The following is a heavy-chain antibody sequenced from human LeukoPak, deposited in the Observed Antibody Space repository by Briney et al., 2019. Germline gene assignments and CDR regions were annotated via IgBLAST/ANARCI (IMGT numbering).Heavy chain of an antibody. CDR2: IYSGGST. CDR3: AKQHQQYDFLTGVFDY. V-gene: IGHV3-53*01. J-gene: IGHJ4*02. Sequence: RPGGSLRLSCAASGFTVSSNYMSWVRQAPGKGLEWVSIIYSGGSTYYADSVKGRFTFSRDNSKNTLYLQMNSLRAEDTAVYYCAKQHQQYDFLTGVFDYWGQGNLVTVSS. CDR1: GFTVSSNY. D-gene: IGHD3-9*01.